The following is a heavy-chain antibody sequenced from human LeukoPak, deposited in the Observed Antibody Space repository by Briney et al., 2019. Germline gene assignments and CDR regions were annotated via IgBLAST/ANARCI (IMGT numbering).Heavy chain of an antibody. CDR1: GFTFSSYS. J-gene: IGHJ4*02. D-gene: IGHD2-2*01. CDR3: ASCSSTSCYFSNFDY. CDR2: ISSSSSYI. Sequence: GGSLRLSCAASGFTFSSYSMNWVRQAPGKGLEWVSSISSSSSYIYYADSVKGRFTISRDNAKNSLYLQMNSLRAEDAAVYYCASCSSTSCYFSNFDYWGQGTLVTVSS. V-gene: IGHV3-21*01.